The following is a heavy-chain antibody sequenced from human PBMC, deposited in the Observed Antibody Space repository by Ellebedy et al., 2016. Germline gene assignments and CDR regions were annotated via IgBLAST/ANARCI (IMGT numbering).Heavy chain of an antibody. CDR1: GGPFSGYY. D-gene: IGHD6-19*01. CDR2: MYYSGST. Sequence: SETLSLTCAVYGGPFSGYYWSWIRQPPGKGLEWIAYMYYSGSTDYNPSLKSRVTFSLDTSQNHFSLKLSSVSAADTAVYYCARHVRRGEWLAREIVYWGRGTLVTVSS. CDR3: ARHVRRGEWLAREIVY. J-gene: IGHJ4*02. V-gene: IGHV4-59*01.